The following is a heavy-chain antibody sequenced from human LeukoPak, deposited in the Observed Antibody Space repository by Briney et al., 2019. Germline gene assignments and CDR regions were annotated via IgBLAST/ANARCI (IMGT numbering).Heavy chain of an antibody. CDR2: IYPGDSDT. CDR3: ARHPRRGYSYGYDPYFDY. Sequence: GESLKISCKGSGYSFTSFWIGWVRLMPGKGLEWMGIIYPGDSDTRYSPSFQGQVTISADKSISTAYLQWSSLKASDTAMYYCARHPRRGYSYGYDPYFDYWGQGTLVTVSS. CDR1: GYSFTSFW. V-gene: IGHV5-51*01. J-gene: IGHJ4*02. D-gene: IGHD5-18*01.